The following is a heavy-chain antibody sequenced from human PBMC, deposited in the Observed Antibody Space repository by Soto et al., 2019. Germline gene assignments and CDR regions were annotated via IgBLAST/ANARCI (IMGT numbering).Heavy chain of an antibody. D-gene: IGHD1-7*01. CDR2: ISPVTGGA. CDR3: GRGRSGELVVFY. CDR1: GYTFTGHY. V-gene: IGHV1-2*02. Sequence: ASVKVSCKASGYTFTGHYIHWVRQAPGQGPEWMGEISPVTGGAKYAQKFQGRVTMTRDTSITTVYMELTNLSPDDTAVYYCGRGRSGELVVFYWGQGXLVTVYS. J-gene: IGHJ4*02.